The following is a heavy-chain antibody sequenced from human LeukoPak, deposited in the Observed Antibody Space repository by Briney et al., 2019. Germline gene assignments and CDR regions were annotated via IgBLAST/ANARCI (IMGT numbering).Heavy chain of an antibody. CDR1: GYTFTSHG. D-gene: IGHD6-6*01. J-gene: IGHJ4*02. V-gene: IGHV1-18*01. Sequence: GASVKVSCKASGYTFTSHGINWVRQAPGQGLEWMGWISTYNGNTNYAQKLQGRVTMTTDTSTSTASMELRSLRSDDTAVYYCARRTYSSSSSIFDYWGQGTLVTVSS. CDR3: ARRTYSSSSSIFDY. CDR2: ISTYNGNT.